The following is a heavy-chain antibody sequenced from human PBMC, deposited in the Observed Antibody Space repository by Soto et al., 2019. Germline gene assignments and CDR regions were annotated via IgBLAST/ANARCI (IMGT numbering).Heavy chain of an antibody. CDR1: GVSIHNSHSF. Sequence: SETLSLTCAVSGVSIHNSHSFWGWIRQPPGKGLEFIGSIYYSGGANYNPSLKSRVTISLDTPKNQFSLTVNSVTAADTAIYYCGRVVEGATRHTDFDSWGQGALVTVSS. CDR3: GRVVEGATRHTDFDS. V-gene: IGHV4-39*01. D-gene: IGHD2-15*01. J-gene: IGHJ5*01. CDR2: IYYSGGA.